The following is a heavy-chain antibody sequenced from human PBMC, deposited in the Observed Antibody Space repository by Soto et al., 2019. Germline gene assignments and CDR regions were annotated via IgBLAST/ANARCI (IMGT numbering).Heavy chain of an antibody. Sequence: QVPLVQSGPEVKKPGASVTVSCKTSGYTPTNYDIAWVRQAPGQGLEWMGWISAYNGNRNSAQKLQGRLTMTTDTSTKTAYMELRSLRSDDTAVYFCARALYRRGTYSAFDNWGQGTLVTVSS. CDR2: ISAYNGNR. D-gene: IGHD3-16*01. J-gene: IGHJ4*02. V-gene: IGHV1-18*01. CDR3: ARALYRRGTYSAFDN. CDR1: GYTPTNYD.